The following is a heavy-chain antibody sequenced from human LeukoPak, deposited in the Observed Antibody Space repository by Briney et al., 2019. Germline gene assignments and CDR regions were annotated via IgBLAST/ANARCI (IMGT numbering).Heavy chain of an antibody. CDR2: ISDTGRRT. Sequence: GGSLRLSCAASGFTFSDYAMTWVRLASGKGLEWVSSISDTGRRTYYTDSVKGRFTISRDDSKKTVYLEMSTLRAEDTAIYFCGRHDSFIPYWGQGTLVTVSS. CDR1: GFTFSDYA. J-gene: IGHJ4*02. CDR3: GRHDSFIPY. V-gene: IGHV3-23*01. D-gene: IGHD3-16*02.